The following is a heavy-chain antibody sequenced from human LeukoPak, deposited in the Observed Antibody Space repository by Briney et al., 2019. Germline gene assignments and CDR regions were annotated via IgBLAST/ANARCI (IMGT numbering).Heavy chain of an antibody. D-gene: IGHD5-24*01. Sequence: GGSLRLSCAASGFTFSSSAMSWVRQAPGKGLEWVSVIYGGGNIYYADSVKGRFTISRDNSKNTLYLQMNSLRAEDTAVYYCARGAGYNYPYYFDYWGQGTLVTVSS. CDR1: GFTFSSSA. J-gene: IGHJ4*02. CDR3: ARGAGYNYPYYFDY. CDR2: IYGGGNI. V-gene: IGHV3-53*01.